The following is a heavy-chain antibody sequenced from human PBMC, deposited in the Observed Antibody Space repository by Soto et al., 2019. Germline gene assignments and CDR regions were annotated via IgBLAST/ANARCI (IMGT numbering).Heavy chain of an antibody. CDR1: GYSFTTNW. CDR2: IYPGDSDT. Sequence: GEALNLSCKGSGYSFTTNWIGWVRQMPGKGLEWMGVIYPGDSDTRYSPSFQGQVAISADKSINTAYLQWSSLKASDTAMYYCARHSGVAEDGTDWGQGTLVTVPQ. V-gene: IGHV5-51*01. J-gene: IGHJ1*01. CDR3: ARHSGVAEDGTD. D-gene: IGHD6-13*01.